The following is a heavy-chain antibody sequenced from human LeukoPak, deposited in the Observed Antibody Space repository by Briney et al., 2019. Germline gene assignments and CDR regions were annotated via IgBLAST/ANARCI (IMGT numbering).Heavy chain of an antibody. V-gene: IGHV3-48*03. CDR1: GFTFSNHE. Sequence: GGSLRLSCATSGFTFSNHEMNWVRQAPGKGLEWVAYTSRGGSDISYADSVKGRFTISRDNPKNTLYLQMNSLRAEDTAVYYCVRIAAARVYYYYYYMDVWGKGTTVTVSS. D-gene: IGHD6-13*01. CDR3: VRIAAARVYYYYYYMDV. J-gene: IGHJ6*03. CDR2: TSRGGSDI.